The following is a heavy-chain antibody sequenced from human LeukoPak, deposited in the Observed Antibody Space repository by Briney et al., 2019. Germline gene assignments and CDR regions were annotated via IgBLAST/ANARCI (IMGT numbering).Heavy chain of an antibody. CDR2: INPNSGGT. V-gene: IGHV1-2*02. D-gene: IGHD6-13*01. CDR3: ARDLSSSSWKNY. J-gene: IGHJ4*02. Sequence: ASVKVSCKASGYTFTCYYMHWVRQAPGQGLEWMGWINPNSGGTNYAQKFQGRVTMTRDTSISTAYMELSRLRSDDTAVYYCARDLSSSSWKNYWGQGTLVTVSS. CDR1: GYTFTCYY.